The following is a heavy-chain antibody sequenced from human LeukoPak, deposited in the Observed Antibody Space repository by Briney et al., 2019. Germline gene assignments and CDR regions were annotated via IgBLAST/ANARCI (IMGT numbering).Heavy chain of an antibody. J-gene: IGHJ4*02. D-gene: IGHD2-15*01. V-gene: IGHV3-23*01. Sequence: XXXLSXXAXXFTFSSYAMSWVRQAPGKGLEWVSAISGSGGSTYYADSVKGRFTISRDNSKNTLYLQMNSLRAEDTAVYYCAKDLTVVAAKEYYFDYWGQGTLVTVSS. CDR1: XFTFSSYA. CDR3: AKDLTVVAAKEYYFDY. CDR2: ISGSGGST.